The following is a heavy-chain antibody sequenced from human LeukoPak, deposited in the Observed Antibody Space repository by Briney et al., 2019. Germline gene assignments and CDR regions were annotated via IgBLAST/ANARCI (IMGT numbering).Heavy chain of an antibody. CDR3: ARARWYVDTATVYYYYYGMDV. J-gene: IGHJ6*02. Sequence: GGSLRLSCAASGFTFDDYGMSWVRQAPGKGLEWVSGINWNGGSTGYADSVKGRFTISRDNAKNSLYLQMNSLRAEDTALYYCARARWYVDTATVYYYYYGMDVWGQGTTVTVSS. CDR2: INWNGGST. D-gene: IGHD5-18*01. V-gene: IGHV3-20*04. CDR1: GFTFDDYG.